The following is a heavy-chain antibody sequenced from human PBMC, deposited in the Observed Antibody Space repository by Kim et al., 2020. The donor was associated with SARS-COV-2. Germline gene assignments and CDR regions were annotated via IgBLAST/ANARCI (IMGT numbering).Heavy chain of an antibody. CDR2: IYYSGST. CDR1: GGSISSYY. Sequence: SETLSLTCTVSGGSISSYYWSWIRQPPGKGLEWIGYIYYSGSTNYNPSLKSRVTISVDTSKNQFSLKLSSVTAADTAVYYCARDAQDYDFWSGYYQGYFDYWGQGTLVTVSS. CDR3: ARDAQDYDFWSGYYQGYFDY. J-gene: IGHJ4*02. D-gene: IGHD3-3*01. V-gene: IGHV4-59*13.